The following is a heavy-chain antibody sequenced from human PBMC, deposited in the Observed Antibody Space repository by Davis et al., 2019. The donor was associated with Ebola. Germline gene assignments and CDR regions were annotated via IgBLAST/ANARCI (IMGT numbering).Heavy chain of an antibody. CDR1: GFTFSSYW. D-gene: IGHD2-21*02. CDR3: ARGGRYCGGDCYSDY. Sequence: GESLKISCAASGFTFSSYWMSWVRQAPGKGLEWVANIKQDGSEKYYVDSVKGRFTISRDNAKNSLYLQMNSLRAEDTAVYYCARGGRYCGGDCYSDYWGQGTLVTVSS. CDR2: IKQDGSEK. V-gene: IGHV3-7*01. J-gene: IGHJ4*02.